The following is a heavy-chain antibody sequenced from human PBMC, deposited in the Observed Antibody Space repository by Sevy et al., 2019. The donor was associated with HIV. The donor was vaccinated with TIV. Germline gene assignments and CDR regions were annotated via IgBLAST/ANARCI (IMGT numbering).Heavy chain of an antibody. J-gene: IGHJ6*03. V-gene: IGHV3-23*01. CDR3: AKGGGGHYDPDEIGYYFYYYNMDV. CDR1: GFSFDSYG. D-gene: IGHD3-22*01. Sequence: GGSLRLSCAVSGFSFDSYGMTWVRQAPGKGLEWVSGISGSGTRTYYADSVKGRFSISRDNSKNRLYLQMNSLRSEDTDINYWAKGGGGHYDPDEIGYYFYYYNMDVWGKGTTVTVSS. CDR2: ISGSGTRT.